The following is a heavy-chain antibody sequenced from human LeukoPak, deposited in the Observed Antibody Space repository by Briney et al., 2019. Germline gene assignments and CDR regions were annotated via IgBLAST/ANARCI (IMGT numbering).Heavy chain of an antibody. CDR1: GGTFSSYA. CDR2: INPSGGST. CDR3: ARDRSTTVTTPLDY. J-gene: IGHJ4*02. Sequence: ASVKVSCKASGGTFSSYAISWVRQAPGQGLEWMGIINPSGGSTSYAQKFQGRVTMTRDTSTSTVYMELSSLRSEDTAVYYCARDRSTTVTTPLDYWGQGTLVTVSS. D-gene: IGHD4-17*01. V-gene: IGHV1-46*01.